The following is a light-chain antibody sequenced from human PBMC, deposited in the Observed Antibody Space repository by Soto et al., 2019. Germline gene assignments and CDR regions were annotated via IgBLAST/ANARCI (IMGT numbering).Light chain of an antibody. V-gene: IGLV2-8*01. J-gene: IGLJ1*01. CDR3: SSYADSNIYV. Sequence: QSVLTQPPSASGSPGQSVTISCTGTSSDVGGYNYVSWYQQHPGKAPKVMIYEVNKRPSGVPDRFSGSKSDNTASLTVSGLQAEDEADYHCSSYADSNIYVFGTGTKLTVL. CDR2: EVN. CDR1: SSDVGGYNY.